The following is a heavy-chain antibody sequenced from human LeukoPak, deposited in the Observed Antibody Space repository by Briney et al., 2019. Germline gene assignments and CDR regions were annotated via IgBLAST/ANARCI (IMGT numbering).Heavy chain of an antibody. CDR3: ARVGYDYVWGSYRYYFDY. Sequence: SETLSLTCTVSGGSISSGDYYWSWIRQPPGKGLEWIGYIYYSGSTYYNPSLKSRVTISVDTSKNQFSLKLSSVTAADTAVYYCARVGYDYVWGSYRYYFDYWGQGTLVTVPS. CDR2: IYYSGST. CDR1: GGSISSGDYY. J-gene: IGHJ4*02. V-gene: IGHV4-30-4*01. D-gene: IGHD3-16*02.